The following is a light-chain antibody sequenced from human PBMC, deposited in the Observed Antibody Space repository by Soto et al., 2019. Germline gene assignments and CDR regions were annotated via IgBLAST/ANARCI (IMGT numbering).Light chain of an antibody. CDR2: AAS. Sequence: DTQMTQSPSSVSASVADRVTITCRASQGISSWLAWYQQKPGKAPKLLIYAASSLQSGVPSRFGGSRSGTAFTLSVSNRHPEDFATYYCQQGNSYPITFGQGTRLVIK. J-gene: IGKJ5*01. CDR1: QGISSW. V-gene: IGKV1-12*01. CDR3: QQGNSYPIT.